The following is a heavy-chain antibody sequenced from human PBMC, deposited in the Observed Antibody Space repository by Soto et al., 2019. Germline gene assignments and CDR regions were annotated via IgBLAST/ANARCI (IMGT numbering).Heavy chain of an antibody. V-gene: IGHV1-69*12. D-gene: IGHD2-21*02. CDR2: IIPFFGTS. CDR3: ARGHEFGGNSDAYDI. Sequence: QVHLVQSGAEVKKPGSSVKVSCKASGGNFRSESINWVRQAPGQGREWMGGIIPFFGTSDYGQKFQGRLTIAADESTATAYMALSSLRSQDTAVYYCARGHEFGGNSDAYDIWGQGTMVIVSS. CDR1: GGNFRSES. J-gene: IGHJ3*02.